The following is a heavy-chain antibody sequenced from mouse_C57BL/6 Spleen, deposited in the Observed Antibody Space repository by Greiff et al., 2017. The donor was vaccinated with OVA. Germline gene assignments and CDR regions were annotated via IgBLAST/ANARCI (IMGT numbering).Heavy chain of an antibody. J-gene: IGHJ2*01. Sequence: EVKLEESGGGLVKPGGSLKLSCAASGFTFSDYGMHWVRQAPEKGLEWVAYISSGSSTIYYADTVKGRFTISRDNAKNTLFLQMTSLRSEDTAMYYCARGTTVVADYWGQGTTLTVSS. CDR1: GFTFSDYG. CDR3: ARGTTVVADY. V-gene: IGHV5-17*01. CDR2: ISSGSSTI. D-gene: IGHD1-1*01.